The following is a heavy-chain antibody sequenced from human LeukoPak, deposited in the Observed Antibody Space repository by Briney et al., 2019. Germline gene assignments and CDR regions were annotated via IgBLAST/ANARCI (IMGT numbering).Heavy chain of an antibody. CDR2: IYYSGST. Sequence: SETLSLTCTVSGGSISNYYWSWFRQPPGKGLEWIGYIYYSGSTKYNPSLKSRVTISVDTSKNQFSLKLSSVTAADTAVYYCAREGPSSSGSYLSCFDPWGQGTLVTVSS. CDR3: AREGPSSSGSYLSCFDP. D-gene: IGHD1-26*01. CDR1: GGSISNYY. V-gene: IGHV4-59*01. J-gene: IGHJ5*02.